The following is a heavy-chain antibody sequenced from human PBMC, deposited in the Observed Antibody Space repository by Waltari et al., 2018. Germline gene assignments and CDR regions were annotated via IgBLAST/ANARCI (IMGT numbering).Heavy chain of an antibody. D-gene: IGHD3-3*01. CDR2: IYASGST. J-gene: IGHJ6*02. CDR1: GGSISSYY. Sequence: QVQLQVSGPGLAKPSETLSLICHVSGGSISSYYWNWIRQPAGKGLEWIGRIYASGSTSYNPSLESRISMSVDTSKNHFSLKLSSVTAADTGVYYCAGSSNFGIYGLDVWGQGTTVVVSS. V-gene: IGHV4-4*07. CDR3: AGSSNFGIYGLDV.